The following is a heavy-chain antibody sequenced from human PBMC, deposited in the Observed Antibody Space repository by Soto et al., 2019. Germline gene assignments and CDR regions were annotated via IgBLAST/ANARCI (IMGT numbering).Heavy chain of an antibody. D-gene: IGHD6-25*01. CDR1: VLTVSNNY. CDR3: ARDKTQAAGWFEA. Sequence: GGSLRLSCAASVLTVSNNYMNLVRQPPGKGLECVSVIYISGPTYYADSVKGRFTISRDTVKNIVYLQMNSLRVDDTAMYYGARDKTQAAGWFEAWGQGTKVTVSS. V-gene: IGHV3-53*01. CDR2: IYISGPT. J-gene: IGHJ5*02.